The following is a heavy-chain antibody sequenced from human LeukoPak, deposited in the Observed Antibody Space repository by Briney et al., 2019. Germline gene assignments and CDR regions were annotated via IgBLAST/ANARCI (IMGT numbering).Heavy chain of an antibody. CDR2: IKKDGSQK. V-gene: IGHV3-7*01. J-gene: IGHJ4*02. CDR3: ARAGSRYDY. Sequence: GGSLRLSCAASGFTLSNHWMSWVRQAPGKGLEWVANIKKDGSQKNYVDSVKGRFTISRDNARNSLYLQMNSLRVEDTAVYYCARAGSRYDYWGQGTLVTVSS. CDR1: GFTLSNHW. D-gene: IGHD1-14*01.